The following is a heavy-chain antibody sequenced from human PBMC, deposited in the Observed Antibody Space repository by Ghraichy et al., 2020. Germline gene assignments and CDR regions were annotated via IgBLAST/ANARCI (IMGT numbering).Heavy chain of an antibody. Sequence: SETLSLTCAVYGGSFSGYYWSWIRQPPGKGLEWIGEINHSGSTNYNPSLKSRVTISVDTSKNQFSLKLSSVTAADTAVYYCAGQYCGGDCYSGRASGNHHYWGQGTLVTVSS. CDR1: GGSFSGYY. J-gene: IGHJ4*02. D-gene: IGHD2-21*02. CDR2: INHSGST. V-gene: IGHV4-34*01. CDR3: AGQYCGGDCYSGRASGNHHY.